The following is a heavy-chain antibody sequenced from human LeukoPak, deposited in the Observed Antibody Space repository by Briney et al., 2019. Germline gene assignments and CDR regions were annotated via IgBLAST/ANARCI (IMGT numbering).Heavy chain of an antibody. CDR2: INPSGGST. J-gene: IGHJ4*02. V-gene: IGHV1-46*01. CDR3: ARALSRYFDWSHPLYY. Sequence: ASVKGSCKASGYTFTSYYMHWVRQAPGQGLEWMGIINPSGGSTSYAQKFQGRVTMTRDTSTSTVYMELSSLRSEDTAVYYCARALSRYFDWSHPLYYWGQGTLVTVSS. D-gene: IGHD3-9*01. CDR1: GYTFTSYY.